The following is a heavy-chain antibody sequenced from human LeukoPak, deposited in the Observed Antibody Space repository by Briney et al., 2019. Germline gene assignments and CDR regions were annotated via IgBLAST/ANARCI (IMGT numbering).Heavy chain of an antibody. V-gene: IGHV3-15*01. CDR3: TTATSYSGSYYRRVSFDY. Sequence: PGGSLRLSRAASGFTFSNAWISWVRQAPGKGLEWVGRIKSKTDGGTTDYAAPVKGRFTISRDDSKNTLYLQMNSLKTEDTAVYYCTTATSYSGSYYRRVSFDYWGQGTLVTVSS. J-gene: IGHJ4*02. CDR2: IKSKTDGGTT. CDR1: GFTFSNAW. D-gene: IGHD1-26*01.